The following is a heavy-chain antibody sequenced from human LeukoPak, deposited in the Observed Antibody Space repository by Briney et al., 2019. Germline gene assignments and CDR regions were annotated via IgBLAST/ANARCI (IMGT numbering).Heavy chain of an antibody. V-gene: IGHV4-34*01. Sequence: SETLSLTCAVYGGSFSGYYWSWIRQPPGKGLEWIGEINHSGSTNYNPSLKSRVTISVDTSKNQFSLKLSSVTAADTAVYYCARWEYQLLYFDYWGQGTLVTVSS. J-gene: IGHJ4*02. CDR2: INHSGST. CDR3: ARWEYQLLYFDY. D-gene: IGHD2-2*01. CDR1: GGSFSGYY.